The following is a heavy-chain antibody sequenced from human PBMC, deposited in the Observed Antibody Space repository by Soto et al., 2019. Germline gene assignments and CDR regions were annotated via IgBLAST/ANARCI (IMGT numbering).Heavy chain of an antibody. CDR3: ARSRIQLSAFDI. D-gene: IGHD5-18*01. CDR1: GYTFISYY. CDR2: INPVGGRT. V-gene: IGHV1-46*01. J-gene: IGHJ3*02. Sequence: VASVKVSCKASGYTFISYYLHWVRQAPGQGLEWMGMINPVGGRTNYAQKFQGRVTMTADKSTTTAYMELSSLRSEDTAVYYCARSRIQLSAFDIWGQGTMVTVSS.